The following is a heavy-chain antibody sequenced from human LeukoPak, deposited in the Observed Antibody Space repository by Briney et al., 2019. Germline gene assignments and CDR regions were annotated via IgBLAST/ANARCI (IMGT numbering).Heavy chain of an antibody. V-gene: IGHV1-2*02. Sequence: APVKVSCKASGYTFTGYYMLWVRQAPGQGLEWMGWINPNSGGTNYAQKFQGRVTMTRDTSITTAYMELSRLRSDDTAVYYCARDPIAFGGVIVIPEILGMDVWGQGTTVTVSS. CDR3: ARDPIAFGGVIVIPEILGMDV. D-gene: IGHD3-16*02. CDR2: INPNSGGT. CDR1: GYTFTGYY. J-gene: IGHJ6*02.